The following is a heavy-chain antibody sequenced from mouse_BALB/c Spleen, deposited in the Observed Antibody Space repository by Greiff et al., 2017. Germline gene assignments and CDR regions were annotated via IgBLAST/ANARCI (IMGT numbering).Heavy chain of an antibody. CDR2: IDPANGNT. J-gene: IGHJ4*01. D-gene: IGHD2-14*01. CDR1: GFNIKDTY. V-gene: IGHV14-3*02. Sequence: EVQLQQSGAELVKPGASVKLSCTASGFNIKDTYMHWVKQRPEQGLEWIGRIDPANGNTKYDPKFQGKATITADTSSNTAYLQLSSLTSEDTAVYYCARTDYRYDGDMDYWGQGTSVTVSS. CDR3: ARTDYRYDGDMDY.